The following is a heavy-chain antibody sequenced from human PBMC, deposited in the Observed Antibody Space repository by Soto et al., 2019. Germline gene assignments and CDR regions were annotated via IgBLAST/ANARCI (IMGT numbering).Heavy chain of an antibody. CDR3: ARRGPGTYFDY. V-gene: IGHV3-23*01. CDR2: VSGSGGST. Sequence: GGSLGLSCAAAGFTFSSYAMGWVRQAPGKGLEWVSAVSGSGGSTYYADSVKGRFTISRDNSKNTLYLQMNSLRAEDTAVYYCARRGPGTYFDYWGQGTLVTVSS. D-gene: IGHD6-13*01. J-gene: IGHJ4*02. CDR1: GFTFSSYA.